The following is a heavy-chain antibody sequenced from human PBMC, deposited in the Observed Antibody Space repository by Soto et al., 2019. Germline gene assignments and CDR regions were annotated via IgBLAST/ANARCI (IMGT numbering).Heavy chain of an antibody. D-gene: IGHD3-22*01. CDR3: ARDPSASDYYDSSGPWDY. Sequence: ASVKVSCKASGYTFTSYGISWVRQAPGQGLEWMGWISAYNGNTNYAQKLQGRVTMTTDTSTSTAYMELRSLRSDDTAVYYCARDPSASDYYDSSGPWDYWGQGTLVTVSS. J-gene: IGHJ4*02. V-gene: IGHV1-18*01. CDR2: ISAYNGNT. CDR1: GYTFTSYG.